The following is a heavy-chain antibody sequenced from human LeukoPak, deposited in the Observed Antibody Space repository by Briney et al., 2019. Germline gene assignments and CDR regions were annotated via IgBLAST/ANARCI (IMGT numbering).Heavy chain of an antibody. D-gene: IGHD2-8*01. Sequence: GASVKVSCKASGGTFSSYAISWVRQAPGQGLEWMGGIIPIFGTANYAQKFQGRVTITADESTSTAYMELSSLRSEGTAVYYCARNADCTNGVCYTFDYWGQGTLVTVSS. J-gene: IGHJ4*02. CDR1: GGTFSSYA. V-gene: IGHV1-69*13. CDR3: ARNADCTNGVCYTFDY. CDR2: IIPIFGTA.